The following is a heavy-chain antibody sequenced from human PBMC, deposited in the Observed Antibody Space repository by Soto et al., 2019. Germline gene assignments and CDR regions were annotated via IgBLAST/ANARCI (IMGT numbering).Heavy chain of an antibody. D-gene: IGHD3-16*01. CDR3: AKDTQPIGVDAFDI. J-gene: IGHJ3*02. CDR2: ISWDGGST. CDR1: GFTFDDYT. Sequence: GGSLRLSCAASGFTFDDYTMHWVRQAPGKGLEWVSLISWDGGSTYYVDSVKGRFTISRDNSKNSLYLQMNSLRTEDTALYYCAKDTQPIGVDAFDIWGQGTMVTVSS. V-gene: IGHV3-43*01.